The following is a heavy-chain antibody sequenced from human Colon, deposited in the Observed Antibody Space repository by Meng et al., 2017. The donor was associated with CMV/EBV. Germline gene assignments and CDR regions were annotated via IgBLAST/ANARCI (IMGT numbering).Heavy chain of an antibody. V-gene: IGHV1-2*02. Sequence: ASVKVSCKASGYTFTYYFIHWVRQAPGQGLEWMGWINPNSGGTNYAQKFQGRVTMTRDTSITTAYMKLTRLTSDDTAVYYCARDLEEFDPWGQGTLVTVSS. CDR2: INPNSGGT. CDR1: GYTFTYYF. CDR3: ARDLEEFDP. D-gene: IGHD1-1*01. J-gene: IGHJ5*02.